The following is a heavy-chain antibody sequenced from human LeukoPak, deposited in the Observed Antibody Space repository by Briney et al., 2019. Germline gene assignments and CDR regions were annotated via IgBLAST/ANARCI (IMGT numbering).Heavy chain of an antibody. CDR3: AKGRGGTIVTSFGDY. D-gene: IGHD4-11*01. CDR2: ISWNSGSI. J-gene: IGHJ4*02. V-gene: IGHV3-9*03. Sequence: GKSLRLSCAASGFTFDDYAMHWVRQAPGKGLEWVSGISWNSGSIDYADSVKGRFTISRDNAKNSVYLQMNSLRAEDMALYYCAKGRGGTIVTSFGDYWGQGTLVTVSS. CDR1: GFTFDDYA.